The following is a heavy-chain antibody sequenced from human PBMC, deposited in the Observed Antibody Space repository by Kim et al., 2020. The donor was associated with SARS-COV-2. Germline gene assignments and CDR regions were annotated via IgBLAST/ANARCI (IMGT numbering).Heavy chain of an antibody. Sequence: GGSLRLSCGVYGFTFRSYWMSWVRQAPGKGLEWVANIKEDGSVKQYVDSVKGRFTISRDNARNSLYLQMSSLRADDTAVYYCARDGILSYTSSWDYWRPGALVTVSS. CDR1: GFTFRSYW. V-gene: IGHV3-7*03. CDR2: IKEDGSVK. J-gene: IGHJ4*02. D-gene: IGHD6-13*01. CDR3: ARDGILSYTSSWDY.